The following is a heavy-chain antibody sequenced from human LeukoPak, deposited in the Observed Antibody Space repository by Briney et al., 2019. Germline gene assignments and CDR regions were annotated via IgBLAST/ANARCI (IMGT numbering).Heavy chain of an antibody. CDR3: AREDGSGSYYSDY. CDR1: GFTFSNYW. V-gene: IGHV3-7*01. Sequence: GGSLRLSCAASGFTFSNYWMSWVRQAPGKGLEWVANIRQDGSEKYYVDSVKGRFTISRDNAKNSLYLQMNNLRAEDTAVYYCAREDGSGSYYSDYWGQGTLVTVSS. J-gene: IGHJ4*02. D-gene: IGHD3-10*01. CDR2: IRQDGSEK.